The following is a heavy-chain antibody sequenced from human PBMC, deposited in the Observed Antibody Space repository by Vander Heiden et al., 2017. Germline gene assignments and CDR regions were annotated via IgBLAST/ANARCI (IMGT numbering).Heavy chain of an antibody. Sequence: QVQLMQSGAEVKRPGASVTISCKTSGYTFIRSGMSWVRQAPGQGLEWMGWISALNGDTNHAQKFQDRLIMTTDTSTSTAYMELRSLRSDDTAIYYCATTVNTNFGFDSWGQGTLVTVSS. CDR3: ATTVNTNFGFDS. D-gene: IGHD4-17*01. CDR1: GYTFIRSG. V-gene: IGHV1-18*01. CDR2: ISALNGDT. J-gene: IGHJ4*02.